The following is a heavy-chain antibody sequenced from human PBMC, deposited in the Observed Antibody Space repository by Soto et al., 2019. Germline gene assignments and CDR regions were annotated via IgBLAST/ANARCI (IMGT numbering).Heavy chain of an antibody. Sequence: QVQLVESGGGVVQPGRSLRLSCAASGFTFSSYGMHWVRQAPGKGLEWVAVIWYDGSNKYYADSVKGRFTISRDNSKNTLYLQMNSLRAEDTAVYSCARGFGELVGDWFDPWGQGTLVTVSS. CDR3: ARGFGELVGDWFDP. CDR1: GFTFSSYG. V-gene: IGHV3-33*01. D-gene: IGHD3-10*01. J-gene: IGHJ5*02. CDR2: IWYDGSNK.